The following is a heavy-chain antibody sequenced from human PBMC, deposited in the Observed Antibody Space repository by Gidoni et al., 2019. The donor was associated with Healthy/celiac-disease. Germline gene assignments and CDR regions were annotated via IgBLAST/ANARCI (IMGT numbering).Heavy chain of an antibody. CDR3: TTVGAYLTGEYFQH. CDR1: GVTFRNAW. Sequence: EVQLVESGGGLVKTGGSLRLSCAASGVTFRNAWMSWVRQAPGQGLEWVGRIKSKTDGGTTDYAAPVKGRFTISRDDSKNTLYLQMNSLKTEDTAVYYCTTVGAYLTGEYFQHWGQGTLVTVSS. J-gene: IGHJ1*01. CDR2: IKSKTDGGTT. V-gene: IGHV3-15*01. D-gene: IGHD3-16*01.